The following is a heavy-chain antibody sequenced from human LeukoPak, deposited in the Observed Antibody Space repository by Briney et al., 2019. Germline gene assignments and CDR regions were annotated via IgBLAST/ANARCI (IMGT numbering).Heavy chain of an antibody. CDR2: VIPISGRT. D-gene: IGHD1-26*01. CDR3: AKDRDSGSYSGYDAFDV. J-gene: IGHJ3*01. CDR1: GGTFNTFA. Sequence: GASVQVSCKASGGTFNTFAITWVRQAPGQGLEWMGGVIPISGRTNYAQNFQGRVSITTDESTNTAYMELNRLRSEGTAVYFCAKDRDSGSYSGYDAFDVWGQGTLITVSS. V-gene: IGHV1-69*05.